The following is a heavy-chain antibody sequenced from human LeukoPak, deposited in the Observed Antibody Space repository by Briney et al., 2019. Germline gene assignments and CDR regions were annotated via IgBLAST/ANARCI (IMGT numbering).Heavy chain of an antibody. J-gene: IGHJ4*02. V-gene: IGHV3-11*04. D-gene: IGHD4-17*01. Sequence: PGGSLRLSCAASGFTFSDYYMSWIRQAPGKGLEWVSYISSSGSTIYYADSVKGRFTISRDNAENSLYLQMNSLRAEDAAVYYCARVATVTSVDYWGQGTLVTVSS. CDR1: GFTFSDYY. CDR3: ARVATVTSVDY. CDR2: ISSSGSTI.